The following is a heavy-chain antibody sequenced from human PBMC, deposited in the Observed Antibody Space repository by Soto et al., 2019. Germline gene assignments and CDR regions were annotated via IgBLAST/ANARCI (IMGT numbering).Heavy chain of an antibody. CDR1: GFTFSSYA. D-gene: IGHD2-21*01. CDR2: LSGSGATT. Sequence: EVQLLESGGGLVQPGGSLRLSCAASGFTFSSYAMNWVRQAPGMRLEWVSGLSGSGATTFYADSVKGRFTISRDNSKNTPYLQMNSLRAEDTARYYCTKAHIHDPPYNWFDPWGQGTLVTVSS. J-gene: IGHJ5*02. CDR3: TKAHIHDPPYNWFDP. V-gene: IGHV3-23*01.